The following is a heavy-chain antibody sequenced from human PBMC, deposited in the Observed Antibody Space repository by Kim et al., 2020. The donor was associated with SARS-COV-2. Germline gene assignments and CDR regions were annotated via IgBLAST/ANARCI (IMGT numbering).Heavy chain of an antibody. V-gene: IGHV4-59*01. CDR3: ARSEGRASWHQFDY. J-gene: IGHJ4*02. CDR2: IFYSGST. CDR1: SDSMSSYY. Sequence: SETLSLTCTVSSDSMSSYYWSWIRQLPGKGLEWIGYIFYSGSTNYNPSLKSRVTISWDTSRNQFSLDLTSVIDADTAVYYCARSEGRASWHQFDYCGQG.